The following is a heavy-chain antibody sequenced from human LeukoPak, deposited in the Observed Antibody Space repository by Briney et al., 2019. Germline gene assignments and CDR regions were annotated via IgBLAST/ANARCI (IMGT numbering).Heavy chain of an antibody. D-gene: IGHD3-10*01. CDR1: GFTFANHA. Sequence: GGSLRLSCAASGFTFANHAMNWVRQAPGKGLEWVSVISGSGETTIYADSVKGRITISRDNSTNTLYPQMNSLRAEDTAVYYCAKAIYASGSPYTSIDYWGQGTLVTVSS. V-gene: IGHV3-23*01. J-gene: IGHJ4*02. CDR2: ISGSGETT. CDR3: AKAIYASGSPYTSIDY.